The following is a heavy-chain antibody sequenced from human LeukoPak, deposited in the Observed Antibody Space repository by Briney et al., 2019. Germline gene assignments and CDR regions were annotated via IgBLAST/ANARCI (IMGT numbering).Heavy chain of an antibody. CDR2: IYYSGST. J-gene: IGHJ4*02. CDR3: ARGRAANYDSSGSLDY. Sequence: SETLSLTCTVSGGSVSSSTNYWGWIRQPPGKGLEWIGTIYYSGSTYYNPSLKSRVTISVDTSKNQFSLKLSSVTAADTAVYYCARGRAANYDSSGSLDYWGQGTLVTVSS. CDR1: GGSVSSSTNY. V-gene: IGHV4-39*07. D-gene: IGHD3-22*01.